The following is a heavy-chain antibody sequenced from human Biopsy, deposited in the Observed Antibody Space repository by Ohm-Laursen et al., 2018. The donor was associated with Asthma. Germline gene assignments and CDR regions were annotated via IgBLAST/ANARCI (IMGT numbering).Heavy chain of an antibody. D-gene: IGHD3-10*01. CDR1: GFTFSSYC. CDR3: ARDFTIGSGSPFHF. V-gene: IGHV3-21*01. CDR2: ISSLSRYK. J-gene: IGHJ4*01. Sequence: SLRLSCAASGFTFSSYCMSWVRQVPGQGLEWVSSISSLSRYKYYSDSLRGRVTISRDNAKSSPHLQMSSLRAEDTAVYFCARDFTIGSGSPFHFWGPGTLVTVSS.